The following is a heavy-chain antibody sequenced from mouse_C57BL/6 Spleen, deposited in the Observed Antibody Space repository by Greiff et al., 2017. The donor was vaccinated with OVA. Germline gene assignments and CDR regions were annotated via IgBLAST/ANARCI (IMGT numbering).Heavy chain of an antibody. D-gene: IGHD2-4*01. CDR2: ISPRSGNT. Sequence: QVQLQQSGAELARPGASVKLSCTASGYTFTSSGISWVRQRTGQGLEWIGEISPRSGNTYYNEKVKGKATLTADKYSSTAYMELRSLTSEDSAVYFCARRGDYDGRDFDDWGQGTTLTVSS. CDR3: ARRGDYDGRDFDD. V-gene: IGHV1-81*01. J-gene: IGHJ2*01. CDR1: GYTFTSSG.